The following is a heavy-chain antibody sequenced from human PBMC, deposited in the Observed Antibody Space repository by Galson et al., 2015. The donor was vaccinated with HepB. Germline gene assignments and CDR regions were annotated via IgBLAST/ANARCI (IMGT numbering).Heavy chain of an antibody. Sequence: SVKVSCKASGYTFTSYDINWVRQATGQGLEWMGWMNPNSGNTGYAQKFQGRVTMTRNTSISTAYMELSSLRSEDTAVYYCARARYDYIWGSYPHPTYYYYYYMDVWGKGTTVTVSS. CDR2: MNPNSGNT. CDR3: ARARYDYIWGSYPHPTYYYYYYMDV. CDR1: GYTFTSYD. V-gene: IGHV1-8*01. J-gene: IGHJ6*03. D-gene: IGHD3-16*02.